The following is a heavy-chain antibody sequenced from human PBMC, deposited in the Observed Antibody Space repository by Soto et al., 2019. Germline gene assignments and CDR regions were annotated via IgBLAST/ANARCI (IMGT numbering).Heavy chain of an antibody. D-gene: IGHD6-13*01. CDR2: ISSSSSYI. V-gene: IGHV3-21*01. CDR3: AREGHSSTPPSGLDV. J-gene: IGHJ6*02. CDR1: GFTFSSYS. Sequence: LRLSCAASGFTFSSYSMNWVRQAPGKGLEWVSSISSSSSYIYYADSVKGRFTISRDNAKNSLYLQMNSLRAEDTAVYYCAREGHSSTPPSGLDVWGQGTTVTVSS.